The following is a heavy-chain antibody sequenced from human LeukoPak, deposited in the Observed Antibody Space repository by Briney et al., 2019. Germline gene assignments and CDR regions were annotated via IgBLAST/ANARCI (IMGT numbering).Heavy chain of an antibody. D-gene: IGHD6-19*01. CDR3: AKDRVSSGWYEYYQY. Sequence: GGSLRLSCAASGFTFSSYGMHWVRQAPGKGLEWVAVISSDGSNKYYADSVKGRFTISRDNSKNTLYLQMNSLRTEDTAVYYCAKDRVSSGWYEYYQYWGQGTPVTVSS. CDR1: GFTFSSYG. CDR2: ISSDGSNK. V-gene: IGHV3-30*18. J-gene: IGHJ1*01.